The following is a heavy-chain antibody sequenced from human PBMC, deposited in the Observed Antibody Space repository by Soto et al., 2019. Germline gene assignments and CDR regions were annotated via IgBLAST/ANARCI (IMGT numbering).Heavy chain of an antibody. V-gene: IGHV3-23*01. CDR1: GFTFSTYA. J-gene: IGHJ3*02. CDR3: AHPRGYGVFDAYDI. D-gene: IGHD4-17*01. Sequence: EVQLLESGGGLVQPGGSLRLSCAASGFTFSTYAMSWDRQAPGKGLEWVSAISGSGAEIYYTDSVRGRFAISRDNSIDTLFLQMSHLKTEDTAVYYCAHPRGYGVFDAYDIWGQGTMVTVS. CDR2: ISGSGAEI.